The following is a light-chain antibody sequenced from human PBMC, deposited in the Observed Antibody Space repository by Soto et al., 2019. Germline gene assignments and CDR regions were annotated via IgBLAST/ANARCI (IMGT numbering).Light chain of an antibody. J-gene: IGLJ2*01. CDR1: SSDVGGYNY. CDR2: DVS. V-gene: IGLV2-8*01. Sequence: QSALTQPASASGSPGQSVTISCTGTSSDVGGYNYVSWYQQHPGKAPQLMIYDVSKRPSGVPDRFSGSKSGTTASLTVSGLQAEDEADYYCSSFAGSFYWVFGGGTKLTVL. CDR3: SSFAGSFYWV.